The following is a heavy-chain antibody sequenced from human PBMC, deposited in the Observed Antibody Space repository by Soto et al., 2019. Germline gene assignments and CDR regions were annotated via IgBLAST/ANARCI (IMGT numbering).Heavy chain of an antibody. D-gene: IGHD2-2*01. Sequence: GGSLRLSCAASGFTFSSYGMHWVRQAPGKGLEWVAVMWYDGGNKYYADSVKGRFTISRDNSKNTLYLQMNSLRAEDTAVYYCAKWSSMDYYYGMDVWGQGTTVTVSS. CDR1: GFTFSSYG. V-gene: IGHV3-33*06. J-gene: IGHJ6*02. CDR2: MWYDGGNK. CDR3: AKWSSMDYYYGMDV.